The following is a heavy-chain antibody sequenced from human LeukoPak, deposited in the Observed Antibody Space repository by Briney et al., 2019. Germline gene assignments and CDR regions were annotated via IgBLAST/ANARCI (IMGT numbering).Heavy chain of an antibody. CDR2: INPKSGGA. D-gene: IGHD3/OR15-3a*01. V-gene: IGHV1-2*02. CDR3: ARADLNYYYMDV. Sequence: ASVKVSCKASGFTFNAYNIHWVRQAPGQGLEWMGWINPKSGGANYAQKFQGRVTMTWDTSISTAYMELSRLRSDDTAVYYCARADLNYYYMDVWGKGTTVTVSS. J-gene: IGHJ6*03. CDR1: GFTFNAYN.